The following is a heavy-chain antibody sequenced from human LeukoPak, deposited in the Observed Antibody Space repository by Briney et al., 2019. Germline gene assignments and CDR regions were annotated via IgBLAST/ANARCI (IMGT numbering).Heavy chain of an antibody. CDR2: INHSGST. J-gene: IGHJ6*03. V-gene: IGHV4-34*01. CDR1: GGSFSGYY. Sequence: SETLSLTCAVYGGSFSGYYWSWIRQPPGKGLEWIGEINHSGSTNYNPSLKSRVTISVDTSKNQFSLKLSSVTAADTAVYYCVRGLRCSSTSCYRGGYYYYYMDVWGKGTTVTVSS. D-gene: IGHD2-2*02. CDR3: VRGLRCSSTSCYRGGYYYYYMDV.